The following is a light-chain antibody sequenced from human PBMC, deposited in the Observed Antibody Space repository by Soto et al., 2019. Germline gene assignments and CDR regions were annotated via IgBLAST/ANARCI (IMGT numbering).Light chain of an antibody. CDR1: QSVSSN. V-gene: IGKV3-15*01. CDR3: QQYDNWPPLT. CDR2: GAY. J-gene: IGKJ4*01. Sequence: EIVMTQSPATLSVSPGERATLSCRASQSVSSNLAWYQQKPGQAPGLLIYGAYTRATGIPARFSGSGSGTEFTLTISSLQSEDFAVYYSQQYDNWPPLTFGGGTKVEIK.